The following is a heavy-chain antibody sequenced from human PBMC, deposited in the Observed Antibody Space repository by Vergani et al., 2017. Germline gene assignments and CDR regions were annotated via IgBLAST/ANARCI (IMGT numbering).Heavy chain of an antibody. Sequence: QVQLVESGGGVVQPGRSLRLSCAASGFTFSSYGMHWVRQAPGKGLEWVAVIWYDGSNKYYADSVKGRFTISRDNSKTTLYLQMNSLRAEDTAVYYCARDYYYGSGSYSWYYYYYYMDVWGKGTTVTVSS. CDR2: IWYDGSNK. V-gene: IGHV3-33*01. CDR1: GFTFSSYG. CDR3: ARDYYYGSGSYSWYYYYYYMDV. D-gene: IGHD3-10*01. J-gene: IGHJ6*03.